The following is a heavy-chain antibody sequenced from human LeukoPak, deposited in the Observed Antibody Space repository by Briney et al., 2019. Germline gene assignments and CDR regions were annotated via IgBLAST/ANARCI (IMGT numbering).Heavy chain of an antibody. CDR2: IHSDGGTT. CDR1: GFTFSDYW. D-gene: IGHD1-26*01. CDR3: ARDIYSIAE. V-gene: IGHV3-74*01. J-gene: IGHJ4*02. Sequence: GGSLRLSCAASGFTFSDYWIHWVRQAPGKGLVWVSLIHSDGGTTNYADSVKGRFTMSRDNAKNTVYPQMNSLRVEDTAVYYCARDIYSIAEWGQGTLVTVSS.